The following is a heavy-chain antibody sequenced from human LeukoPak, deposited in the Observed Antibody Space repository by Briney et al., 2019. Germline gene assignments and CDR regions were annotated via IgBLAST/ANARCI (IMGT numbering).Heavy chain of an antibody. Sequence: GGSLRLSCAASGFTFSSYEMNWVRQAPGKGLEWVSYISTSGSTIYYADSVKGRFTISRDNAKNSLYLQMNSLRAEDTAVYYCSRDPLGGTEFDYWGQGTLVTVSS. J-gene: IGHJ4*02. V-gene: IGHV3-48*03. CDR1: GFTFSSYE. CDR3: SRDPLGGTEFDY. D-gene: IGHD1-26*01. CDR2: ISTSGSTI.